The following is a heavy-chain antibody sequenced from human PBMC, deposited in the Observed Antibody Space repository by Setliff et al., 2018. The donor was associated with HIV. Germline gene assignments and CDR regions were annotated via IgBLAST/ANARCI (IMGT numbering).Heavy chain of an antibody. CDR2: IKQDGSEE. J-gene: IGHJ4*02. Sequence: GGSLRLSCAASGFTFSRYWMTWVRQAPGKGLEWVANIKQDGSEENYVDSVKGRFTISRDNAKNSLYLQINSLRAEDTAVFYCARDTSRSGWYYFDYWGQGTLVTVSS. V-gene: IGHV3-7*05. CDR3: ARDTSRSGWYYFDY. CDR1: GFTFSRYW. D-gene: IGHD6-19*01.